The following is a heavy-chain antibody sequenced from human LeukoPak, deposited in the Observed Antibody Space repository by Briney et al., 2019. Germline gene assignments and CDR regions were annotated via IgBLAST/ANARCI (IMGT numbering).Heavy chain of an antibody. CDR1: GFTFTTYA. J-gene: IGHJ4*02. CDR2: ITGSGDGT. V-gene: IGHV3-23*01. Sequence: GGSLRLSCAASGFTFTTYAMSWVRQAPGKGLEWVSAITGSGDGTFSAGSVKGRFTISRDNSINTLYLQMDSLRAEDTAIYYCAKERASGNYWGYFDSWGQGTLVTVSS. CDR3: AKERASGNYWGYFDS. D-gene: IGHD3-10*01.